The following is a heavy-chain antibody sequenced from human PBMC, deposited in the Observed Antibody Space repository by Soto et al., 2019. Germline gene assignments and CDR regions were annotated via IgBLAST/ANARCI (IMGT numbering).Heavy chain of an antibody. J-gene: IGHJ1*01. V-gene: IGHV4-34*01. CDR3: ASPAYQH. CDR1: CGSFSGYY. CDR2: INHSGST. Sequence: SETLSLTCAVYCGSFSGYYWSWIRQPPGKGLEWIGEINHSGSTNYNPSLRSRVTISVDTSKNQFSLKLSSVTAADTAVYYCASPAYQHWGQGTLVTVSS.